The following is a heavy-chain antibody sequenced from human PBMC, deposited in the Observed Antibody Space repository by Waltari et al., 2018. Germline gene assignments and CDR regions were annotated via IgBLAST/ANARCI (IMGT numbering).Heavy chain of an antibody. J-gene: IGHJ6*03. CDR3: AKDFSYCSGGSCYSHYYYMDV. CDR1: GFTFSSYG. D-gene: IGHD2-15*01. CDR2: IWYDGSNK. Sequence: QVQLVESGGGVVQPGRSLRLSCAASGFTFSSYGMHWVRQAPGKGLEWVAVIWYDGSNKYYADSVKGRFTISRDNSKNTLYLQMNSLRAEDTAVYYCAKDFSYCSGGSCYSHYYYMDVWGKGTTVTVSS. V-gene: IGHV3-33*06.